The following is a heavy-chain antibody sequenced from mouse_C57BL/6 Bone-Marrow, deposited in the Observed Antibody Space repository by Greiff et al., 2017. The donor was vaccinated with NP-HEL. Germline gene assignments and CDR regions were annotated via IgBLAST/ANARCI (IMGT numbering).Heavy chain of an antibody. D-gene: IGHD2-13*01. CDR2: ISSGSSTI. CDR1: GFTFSDYG. Sequence: EVQRVESGGGLVKPGGSLKLSCAASGFTFSDYGMHWVRQAPETGLEWVAYISSGSSTIYYADKVKGRFPISSGNAKHTLFLQMTILRSEDTARYYCASDSGFAYWGQGTLVTVSA. CDR3: ASDSGFAY. J-gene: IGHJ3*01. V-gene: IGHV5-17*01.